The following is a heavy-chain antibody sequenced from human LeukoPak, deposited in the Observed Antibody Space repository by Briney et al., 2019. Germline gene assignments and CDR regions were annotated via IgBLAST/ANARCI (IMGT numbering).Heavy chain of an antibody. D-gene: IGHD3-10*01. V-gene: IGHV4-34*01. Sequence: PSETLPLTCAVYGGSFSGYYWSWIRQPPGKGLEWIGEINHSGSTNYNPSLKSRVTISVDTSKNQFSLQLNSVTPEDTAVYYCARGITMVRGGCLRNFDYWGQGTLVTVSS. J-gene: IGHJ4*02. CDR1: GGSFSGYY. CDR3: ARGITMVRGGCLRNFDY. CDR2: INHSGST.